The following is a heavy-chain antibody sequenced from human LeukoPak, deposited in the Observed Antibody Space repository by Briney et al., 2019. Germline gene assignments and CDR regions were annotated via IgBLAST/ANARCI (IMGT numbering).Heavy chain of an antibody. J-gene: IGHJ4*02. V-gene: IGHV4-59*08. CDR1: GGSISSCY. CDR3: ARCAIAVAGRGEFDY. D-gene: IGHD6-19*01. Sequence: SETLSLTYTVSGGSISSCYWSWIRRPPGKELEWIGYIYYSGSTNYNPSLKSRVTISVDTSKNQFSLKLSSVTAADTAVYYCARCAIAVAGRGEFDYWGQGTLVTVSS. CDR2: IYYSGST.